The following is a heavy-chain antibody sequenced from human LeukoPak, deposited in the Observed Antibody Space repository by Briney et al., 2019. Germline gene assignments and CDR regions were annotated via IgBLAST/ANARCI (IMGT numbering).Heavy chain of an antibody. CDR3: ARETLYYGFDV. Sequence: PGGSLRLSCAASGFTVSSNYMSWVRQAPGMGLECVSVLYSGGETYYADSVKGRFTISRDNSQNTLYLQMSSLRAEDTAVYYCARETLYYGFDVWGQGTTVTVSS. J-gene: IGHJ6*02. CDR1: GFTVSSNY. CDR2: LYSGGET. V-gene: IGHV3-66*01.